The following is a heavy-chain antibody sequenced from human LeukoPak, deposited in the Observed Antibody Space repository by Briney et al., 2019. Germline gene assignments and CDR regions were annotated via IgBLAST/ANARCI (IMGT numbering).Heavy chain of an antibody. CDR2: IYYSGST. Sequence: SETLSLTCTVPGGSISSYYWSWIRQPPGKGLEWIGYIYYSGSTNYNPSLKSRYTISVDTSKNQFSLKVGSVTAADTAVYYCARSGYSGYVYGYYYYMDVWGKGTTVTVSS. J-gene: IGHJ6*03. CDR3: ARSGYSGYVYGYYYYMDV. V-gene: IGHV4-59*01. D-gene: IGHD5-12*01. CDR1: GGSISSYY.